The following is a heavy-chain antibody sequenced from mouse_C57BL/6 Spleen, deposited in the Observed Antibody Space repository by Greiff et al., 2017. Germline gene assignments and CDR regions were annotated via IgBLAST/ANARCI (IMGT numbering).Heavy chain of an antibody. J-gene: IGHJ4*01. D-gene: IGHD3-3*01. CDR1: GYSITSGYY. Sequence: EVQLQQSGPGLVKPSQSLSLTCSVTGYSITSGYYWNWIRQFPGNKLEWMGYISYDGSNNYNPSLKNRISITRDTSKNQFFLKLNSVTTEDTATYYCARGGDVEAMDYWGQGTSVTVSS. V-gene: IGHV3-6*01. CDR3: ARGGDVEAMDY. CDR2: ISYDGSN.